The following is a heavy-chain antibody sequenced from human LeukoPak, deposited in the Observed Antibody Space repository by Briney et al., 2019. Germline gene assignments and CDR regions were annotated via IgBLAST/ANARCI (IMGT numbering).Heavy chain of an antibody. CDR3: AGNIAITPPEYYYDSSESNSYFDY. Sequence: ASVKVSCKASGYTFPSYDINWVRQATGQGLEWMGWMNPNSGNTGYAQKFQGRVTMTRNTSISTAYMELSSLRPEDTAVYYCAGNIAITPPEYYYDSSESNSYFDYWGQGTLVTVSS. D-gene: IGHD3-22*01. CDR2: MNPNSGNT. CDR1: GYTFPSYD. V-gene: IGHV1-8*01. J-gene: IGHJ4*02.